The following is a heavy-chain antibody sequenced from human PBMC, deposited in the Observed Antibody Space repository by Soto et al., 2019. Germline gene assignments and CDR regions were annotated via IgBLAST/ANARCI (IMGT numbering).Heavy chain of an antibody. CDR3: ASSGYSGYDPPSWFDP. V-gene: IGHV3-33*01. J-gene: IGHJ5*02. D-gene: IGHD5-12*01. Sequence: GGSLRLSCAASGFTFSSYGMHWVRQAPGKGLEWVAVIWYDGSNKYYADSVKGRFTISRDNSKNTLYLQMNSLRAEDTAVYYCASSGYSGYDPPSWFDPWGQGTLVTVS. CDR2: IWYDGSNK. CDR1: GFTFSSYG.